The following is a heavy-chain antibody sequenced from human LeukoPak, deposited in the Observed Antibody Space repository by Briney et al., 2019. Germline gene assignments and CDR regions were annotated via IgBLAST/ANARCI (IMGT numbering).Heavy chain of an antibody. V-gene: IGHV1-46*01. CDR2: INPGSGAT. Sequence: ASVKVSCKTSGYTFTSYYIHWVRQAPGQGLEWMGIINPGSGATNYAQKFQGRVTMTRDTSTSTVYMELSSLRSEDTAVYYCATHGYGDYLYDYYYYYGMDVWGQGTTVTVSS. CDR1: GYTFTSYY. J-gene: IGHJ6*02. CDR3: ATHGYGDYLYDYYYYYGMDV. D-gene: IGHD4-17*01.